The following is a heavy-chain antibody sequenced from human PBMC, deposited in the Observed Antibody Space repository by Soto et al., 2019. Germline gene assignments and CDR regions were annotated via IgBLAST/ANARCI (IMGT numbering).Heavy chain of an antibody. D-gene: IGHD2-2*01. CDR1: GFTFSNYA. Sequence: GGSLRLSCAASGFTFSNYAMTWVRQGPGKGLEWVSAISGSGGSAYYADSVKGRFTISRDNSKNTLYLRMNSLRADDSGVYYCAKDPYSGVLVPVAIGFDPWGPGTLVTVSS. CDR3: AKDPYSGVLVPVAIGFDP. J-gene: IGHJ5*02. V-gene: IGHV3-23*01. CDR2: ISGSGGSA.